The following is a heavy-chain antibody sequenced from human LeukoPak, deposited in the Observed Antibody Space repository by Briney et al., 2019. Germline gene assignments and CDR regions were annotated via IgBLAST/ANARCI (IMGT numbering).Heavy chain of an antibody. CDR3: ARARSYLNWFDP. D-gene: IGHD1-26*01. Sequence: SETLSLTCTVSGGSISSSSDYWGWIRQPPGKGLEWIGSIYYSGSTYYNPSLKSRVTISVDTSKNQFSLKLSSVTAADTAVYYCARARSYLNWFDPWGQGTLVTVSS. CDR1: GGSISSSSDY. V-gene: IGHV4-39*07. CDR2: IYYSGST. J-gene: IGHJ5*02.